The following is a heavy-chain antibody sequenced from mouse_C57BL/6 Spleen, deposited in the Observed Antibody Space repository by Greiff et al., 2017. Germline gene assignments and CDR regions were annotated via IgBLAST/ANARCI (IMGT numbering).Heavy chain of an antibody. CDR2: IYPSDSET. D-gene: IGHD2-10*01. V-gene: IGHV1-61*01. J-gene: IGHJ2*01. CDR1: GYTFTSNW. CDR3: ARRAYPRFDY. Sequence: QVHVKQPGAELVRPGSSVRLSCKASGYTFTSNWMDWVKQRPGQGLEWIGNIYPSDSETHYNQKFKDKATLTVDKSSSTAYMQLSSLTSEDSAVYYCARRAYPRFDYWGQGTTLTVSS.